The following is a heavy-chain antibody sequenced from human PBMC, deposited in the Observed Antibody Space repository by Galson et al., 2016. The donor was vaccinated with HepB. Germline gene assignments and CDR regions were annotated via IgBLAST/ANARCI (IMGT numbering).Heavy chain of an antibody. Sequence: TLSLTCAVSGGSISSGGHSWSWIRQPPGKGLEWIGYIYHSGNTYSSPSLKSRVTISVDRSKNLFSLKLTSVTAADTAVYDCARKKTMADAFDIWGQGTMVTVSS. CDR1: GGSISSGGHS. CDR3: ARKKTMADAFDI. CDR2: IYHSGNT. V-gene: IGHV4-30-2*01. D-gene: IGHD4/OR15-4a*01. J-gene: IGHJ3*02.